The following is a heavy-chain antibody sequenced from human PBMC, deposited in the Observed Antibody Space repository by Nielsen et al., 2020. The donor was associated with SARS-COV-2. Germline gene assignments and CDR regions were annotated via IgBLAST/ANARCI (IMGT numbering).Heavy chain of an antibody. CDR1: GFTFSSYA. CDR2: ISGSGGST. CDR3: AKDLKVDRMYYFDY. D-gene: IGHD2-15*01. J-gene: IGHJ4*02. V-gene: IGHV3-23*01. Sequence: GGSLRLSCAASGFTFSSYAMSWVRQAPGKGLEWVSAISGSGGSTYYADSAKGRFTISRDNSKNTLYLQMNSLRAEDTAVYYCAKDLKVDRMYYFDYWGQGTLVTVSS.